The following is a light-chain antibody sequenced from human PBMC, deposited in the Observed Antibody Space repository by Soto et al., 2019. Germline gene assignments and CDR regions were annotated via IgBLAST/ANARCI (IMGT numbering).Light chain of an antibody. CDR2: GAS. Sequence: EIVLTQSPGTLSLSPGEGATLSCRASQSVSSSYLAWYQQKPGQAPRLLIYGASSRATGIPDRFSGSGSGTDFTLTISRMEPEDFAGYYCQEDGYLPRAFGGGTKVEIK. J-gene: IGKJ4*01. V-gene: IGKV3-20*01. CDR3: QEDGYLPRA. CDR1: QSVSSSY.